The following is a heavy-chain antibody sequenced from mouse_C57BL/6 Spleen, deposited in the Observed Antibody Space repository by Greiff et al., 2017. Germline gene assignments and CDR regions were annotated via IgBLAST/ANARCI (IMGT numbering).Heavy chain of an antibody. V-gene: IGHV5-16*01. CDR1: GFTFSDYY. CDR3: ARGYYDYDGFDY. J-gene: IGHJ2*01. CDR2: INYDGSST. D-gene: IGHD2-4*01. Sequence: EVHLVESEGGLVQPGSSMKLSCTASGFTFSDYYMAWVRQVPEKGLEWVANINYDGSSTYYLDSLKSRFIISRDNAKNILYLQMSSLKSEDTATYYCARGYYDYDGFDYWGQGTTLTVSS.